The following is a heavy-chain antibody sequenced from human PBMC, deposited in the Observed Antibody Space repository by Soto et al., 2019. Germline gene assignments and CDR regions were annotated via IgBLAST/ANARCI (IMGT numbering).Heavy chain of an antibody. Sequence: QVQLVESGGGVVQPGRSLRLSCAASGFSFSRYGMHWFRQAPGKGLEWVAVISYDGSKKYDADSVKGRFTISRDNSKNTLYLQMSNRRPEDTAVYYCVRDSISGSYYFYYYGMDVWGLGTTVTVSS. CDR1: GFSFSRYG. CDR3: VRDSISGSYYFYYYGMDV. D-gene: IGHD1-26*01. CDR2: ISYDGSKK. J-gene: IGHJ6*02. V-gene: IGHV3-30*03.